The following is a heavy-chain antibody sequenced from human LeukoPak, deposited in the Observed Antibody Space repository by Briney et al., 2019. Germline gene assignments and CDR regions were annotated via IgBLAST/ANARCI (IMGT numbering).Heavy chain of an antibody. V-gene: IGHV4-39*07. CDR1: GGSISSGSYY. D-gene: IGHD2-15*01. CDR3: ARGVWCSGGSCYSPFDY. CDR2: FYHGGST. Sequence: PSQTLSLTCTVSGGSISSGSYYWSWIRQPPGKGLEWIGTFYHGGSTYYNPSLKSRVTISVDTSKNQFSLKLSSVTAADTAVYYCARGVWCSGGSCYSPFDYWGQGTLVTVSS. J-gene: IGHJ4*02.